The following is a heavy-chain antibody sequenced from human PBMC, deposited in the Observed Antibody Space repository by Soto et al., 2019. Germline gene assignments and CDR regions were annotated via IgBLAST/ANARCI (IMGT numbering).Heavy chain of an antibody. V-gene: IGHV1-18*01. Sequence: ASVKVSCKASSHTFTNYGFGWVRQAPGQGLEWMGWISAYNGNTKYAQKLQGRVTMTTDTSTSTVYMELRSLRSDDTAVYYCARDSSLGYSFDYWGQGTLVTVSS. D-gene: IGHD2-2*01. CDR3: ARDSSLGYSFDY. CDR2: ISAYNGNT. CDR1: SHTFTNYG. J-gene: IGHJ4*02.